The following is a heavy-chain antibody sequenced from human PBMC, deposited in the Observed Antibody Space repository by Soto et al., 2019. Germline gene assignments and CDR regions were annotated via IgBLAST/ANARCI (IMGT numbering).Heavy chain of an antibody. CDR1: VGSFSGYY. Sequence: PSETLSLTCAVHVGSFSGYYWSWIRQPPEKGLEWIGAINHSGSTNYNPSLKSRVTISVDTSKNQCSLKLSSMTAADTAVYYCARGLTRDYGGLIPWFDPWGMGTLVTGSS. J-gene: IGHJ5*02. D-gene: IGHD4-17*01. CDR3: ARGLTRDYGGLIPWFDP. V-gene: IGHV4-34*01. CDR2: INHSGST.